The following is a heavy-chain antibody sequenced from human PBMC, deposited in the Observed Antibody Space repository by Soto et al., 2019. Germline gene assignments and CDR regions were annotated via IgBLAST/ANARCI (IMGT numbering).Heavy chain of an antibody. V-gene: IGHV3-33*01. D-gene: IGHD6-19*01. CDR2: IYYDASNE. CDR3: ATGGSSAWQPFYFDY. Sequence: QVQLVESGGGVVQPGRSLRLSCAASGFTFSSYGMHWVRQAPGKGLEWVAVIYYDASNEYYADSVKGRFTISRDNSKNTLYLQMDSLRDEDTAIYYCATGGSSAWQPFYFDYWGQGTLVTVSS. J-gene: IGHJ4*02. CDR1: GFTFSSYG.